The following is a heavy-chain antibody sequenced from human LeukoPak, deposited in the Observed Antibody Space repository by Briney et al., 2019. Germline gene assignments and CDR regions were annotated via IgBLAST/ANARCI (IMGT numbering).Heavy chain of an antibody. Sequence: SETLSLTCTVSAYSISSGYYWGWIRQPPGKGLEWIGNIYYSGSTYYNPSLKSRVTISVDTSKNQFSLKLSSVTAADTAVYYCARSNYDFFDSWGQGTLVTVSS. CDR3: ARSNYDFFDS. CDR2: IYYSGST. V-gene: IGHV4-38-2*02. J-gene: IGHJ4*02. CDR1: AYSISSGYY. D-gene: IGHD3-3*01.